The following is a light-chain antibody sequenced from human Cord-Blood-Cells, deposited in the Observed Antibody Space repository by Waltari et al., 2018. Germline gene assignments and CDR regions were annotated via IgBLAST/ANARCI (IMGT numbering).Light chain of an antibody. CDR2: EGS. J-gene: IGLJ2*01. CDR1: SGDVGRYNL. CDR3: CSYAGSSTFVV. Sequence: QSALTLPASVAGSPRQPITIPCSGTSGDVGRYNLVSCYQQNPGKAPKLMIYEGSKRLSGVSNGFSGSKSGNTASLTISGLQAEDEADYYCCSYAGSSTFVVFGGGTKLTVL. V-gene: IGLV2-23*03.